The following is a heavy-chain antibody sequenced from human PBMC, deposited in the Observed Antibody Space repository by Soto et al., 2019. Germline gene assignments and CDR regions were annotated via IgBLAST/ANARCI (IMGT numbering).Heavy chain of an antibody. CDR1: GFPFSGYW. J-gene: IGHJ4*02. CDR3: ARSLSEVVQLWNRLPIYYFDL. Sequence: EVQLVESGGGLVQPGGSLRLSCAASGFPFSGYWMTWVRQAPGKGLEWVANIKQDGSEQFYVDSVKGRFTISRDNAKNSLDLQLSSLRAEDTAVYYCARSLSEVVQLWNRLPIYYFDLWGQGTLVTVSS. CDR2: IKQDGSEQ. D-gene: IGHD5-18*01. V-gene: IGHV3-7*03.